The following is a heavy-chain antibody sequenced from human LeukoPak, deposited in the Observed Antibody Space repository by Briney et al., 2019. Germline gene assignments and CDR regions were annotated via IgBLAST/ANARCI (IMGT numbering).Heavy chain of an antibody. Sequence: PSETLSLTCTVSGVSISSSSYYWGWIRQPPGKGLEWIGSIYYSGSTYYNPSLKSRVTISVDTSKNQFSLKLSSVTAADTAVYYCASIRGYNYGPLYFDYWGQGTLVTVSS. D-gene: IGHD5-18*01. CDR3: ASIRGYNYGPLYFDY. CDR2: IYYSGST. J-gene: IGHJ4*02. CDR1: GVSISSSSYY. V-gene: IGHV4-39*01.